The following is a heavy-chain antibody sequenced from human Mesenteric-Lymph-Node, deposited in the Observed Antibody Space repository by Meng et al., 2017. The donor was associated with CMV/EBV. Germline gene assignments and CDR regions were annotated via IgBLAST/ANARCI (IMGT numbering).Heavy chain of an antibody. CDR3: ARGLYYDFWSGYYAGMDV. Sequence: ASVKVSCKASGGTFSSYTISWVRQAPGQGLEWMGIINPSGGSTSYAQKFQGRVTMTRDTSTSTVYMELSSLRSEDTAVYYCARGLYYDFWSGYYAGMDVWGQGTTVTVSS. J-gene: IGHJ6*02. D-gene: IGHD3-3*01. CDR2: INPSGGST. CDR1: GGTFSSYT. V-gene: IGHV1-46*01.